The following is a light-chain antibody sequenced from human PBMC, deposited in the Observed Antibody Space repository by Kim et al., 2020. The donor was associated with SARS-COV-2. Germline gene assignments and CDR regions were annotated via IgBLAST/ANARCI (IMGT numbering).Light chain of an antibody. V-gene: IGKV3-20*01. CDR2: STS. Sequence: SPGARATLSCRARHSMCSSYLAWYQQKPGQAPRLVIYSTSHRATGIPDRFSGSGSGTDFTLTINRLEPEDFAVYYCHQYLGTPRTFGQGTKVDIK. CDR3: HQYLGTPRT. CDR1: HSMCSSY. J-gene: IGKJ1*01.